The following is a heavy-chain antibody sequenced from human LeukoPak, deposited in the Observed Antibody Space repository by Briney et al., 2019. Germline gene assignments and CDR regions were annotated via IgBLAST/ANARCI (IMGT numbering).Heavy chain of an antibody. J-gene: IGHJ4*02. Sequence: SETLSLTCTVSGGSISSYYWSWIRQPPGKGLECIGYIYYSGSTNYNPSLKSRVTISVDTSKNQFSLKLSSVTAADTAVYYCARQVLTGKGGGLRYFDWLLTSYYFDYWGQGTLVTVSS. CDR3: ARQVLTGKGGGLRYFDWLLTSYYFDY. CDR1: GGSISSYY. V-gene: IGHV4-59*08. D-gene: IGHD3-9*01. CDR2: IYYSGST.